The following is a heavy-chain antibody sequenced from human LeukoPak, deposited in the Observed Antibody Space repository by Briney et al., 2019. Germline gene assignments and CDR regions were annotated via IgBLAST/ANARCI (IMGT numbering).Heavy chain of an antibody. CDR2: IYISGST. Sequence: SQTLSLTCTVSGGSISSGRYYWSWIRQPAGKELEWIGRIYISGSTNYNPSLKSRVTISVDTSKNQFSLKLSSVTAADTAVYYCARDEEMGIAAAGTYGYWGQGTLVTVSS. D-gene: IGHD6-13*01. CDR1: GGSISSGRYY. V-gene: IGHV4-61*02. CDR3: ARDEEMGIAAAGTYGY. J-gene: IGHJ4*02.